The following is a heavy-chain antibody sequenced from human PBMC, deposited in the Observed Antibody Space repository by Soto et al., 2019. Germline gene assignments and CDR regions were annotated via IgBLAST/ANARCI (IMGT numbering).Heavy chain of an antibody. CDR3: ARALVLPYYFDS. V-gene: IGHV3-7*01. CDR2: IKHDGGET. D-gene: IGHD6-6*01. Sequence: GGSLRLSCAASGFIFSTYWMSWVRQAPGKGLEWVANIKHDGGETSYVDSVKGRFAISRDNAKSSLYLQMKSLRAEDTAVFYCARALVLPYYFDSWGQGTLVTVSS. J-gene: IGHJ4*02. CDR1: GFIFSTYW.